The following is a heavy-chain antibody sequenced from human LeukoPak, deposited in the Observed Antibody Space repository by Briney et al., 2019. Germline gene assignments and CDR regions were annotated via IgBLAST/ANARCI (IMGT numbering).Heavy chain of an antibody. D-gene: IGHD2/OR15-2a*01. Sequence: GGSLRLSCAASGFIFRIYGMHWVRQAPGKGLEWVAVISYDGSNKYYADSVKGRFTISRDNSKNTLYLQMNSLRAEDTAVYYCARDSGTHVNWGQGTLVTVSS. V-gene: IGHV3-30*03. CDR2: ISYDGSNK. CDR3: ARDSGTHVN. CDR1: GFIFRIYG. J-gene: IGHJ4*02.